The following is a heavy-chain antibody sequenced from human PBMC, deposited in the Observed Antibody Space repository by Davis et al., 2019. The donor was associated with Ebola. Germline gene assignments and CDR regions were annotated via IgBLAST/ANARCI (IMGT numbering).Heavy chain of an antibody. D-gene: IGHD5-18*01. CDR2: IYYSGST. CDR1: GGSVSSGSYY. Sequence: SETLSLTCTVSGGSVSSGSYYWSWIRQPPGKGLEWIGYIYYSGSTNYNPSLKSRVTISVDTSKNQFSLKLSSVTAADTAVYYCARHVDTAMVEGMDVWGQGTTVTVSS. J-gene: IGHJ6*02. CDR3: ARHVDTAMVEGMDV. V-gene: IGHV4-61*01.